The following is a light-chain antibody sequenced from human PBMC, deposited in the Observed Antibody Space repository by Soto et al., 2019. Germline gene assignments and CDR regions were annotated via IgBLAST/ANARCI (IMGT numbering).Light chain of an antibody. CDR2: KVT. Sequence: SALTQPASVSGSPGKSITISCTGPSSDVGKYNFVSWYRQHPGKAPKLIIFKVTKRPSGVSNRFSGSKSGNTASLTISGLQAEDEADYYCCLYGGSSNYVVFGGGTKLTVL. CDR3: CLYGGSSNYVV. J-gene: IGLJ2*01. CDR1: SSDVGKYNF. V-gene: IGLV2-23*02.